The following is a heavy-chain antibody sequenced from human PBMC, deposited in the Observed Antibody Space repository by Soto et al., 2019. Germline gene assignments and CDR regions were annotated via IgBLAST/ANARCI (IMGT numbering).Heavy chain of an antibody. CDR3: AKVAGSFDY. CDR1: GFTFSSYA. CDR2: ISDTGVNT. Sequence: GSLRLSCVASGFTFSSYAMTWVRQAPGKGLEWVAAISDTGVNTYYADSVKGRFTISRDNSKNTLHLQMNSLRAEDTALYYCAKVAGSFDYWGKGPRVTVPS. J-gene: IGHJ4*02. V-gene: IGHV3-23*01.